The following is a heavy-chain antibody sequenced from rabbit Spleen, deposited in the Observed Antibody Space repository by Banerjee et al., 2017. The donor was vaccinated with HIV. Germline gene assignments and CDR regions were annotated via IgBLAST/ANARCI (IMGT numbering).Heavy chain of an antibody. CDR3: ARYVASSPYSL. Sequence: QEQLEESGGDLVKPEGSLKLCCTASGFTLSSYYYMCWVRQAPGKGLEWIGCVDAGSSGSTYYASWAKGRFTISKTSSTTVTLQMTSLTAADTATYFCARYVASSPYSLWGPGTLVTVS. J-gene: IGHJ6*01. D-gene: IGHD8-1*01. V-gene: IGHV1S45*01. CDR1: GFTLSSYYY. CDR2: VDAGSSGST.